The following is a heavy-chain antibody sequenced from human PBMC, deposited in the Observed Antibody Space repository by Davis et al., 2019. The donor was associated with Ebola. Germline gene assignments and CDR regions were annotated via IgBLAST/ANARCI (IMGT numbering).Heavy chain of an antibody. J-gene: IGHJ3*02. CDR2: INAGNGNT. CDR1: GYTFTSYA. D-gene: IGHD6-13*01. Sequence: ASAKVSCKASGYTFTSYAMHWVRQAPGQRLEWMGWINAGNGNTKYSQKFQGRVTITRDTSASTAYMELSSLRSEDTAVYHCARDKAAADAFDIWGQGTMVTVSS. V-gene: IGHV1-3*01. CDR3: ARDKAAADAFDI.